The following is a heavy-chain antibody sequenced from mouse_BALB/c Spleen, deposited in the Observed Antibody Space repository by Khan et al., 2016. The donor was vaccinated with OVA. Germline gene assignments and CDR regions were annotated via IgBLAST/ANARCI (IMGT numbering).Heavy chain of an antibody. CDR3: ARPYYGSAWFAY. V-gene: IGHV2-9*02. Sequence: QVQLKESGPGLVEPSQSLSITCTVSGFSLNSYGVHWVRQPPGKGLEWLGVMWAGGRTNYNTALMSRLSITKNNSKRQVFLKVNSLQTEDNAMYYCARPYYGSAWFAYWGQGTLVTVSA. CDR2: MWAGGRT. CDR1: GFSLNSYG. D-gene: IGHD1-1*01. J-gene: IGHJ3*01.